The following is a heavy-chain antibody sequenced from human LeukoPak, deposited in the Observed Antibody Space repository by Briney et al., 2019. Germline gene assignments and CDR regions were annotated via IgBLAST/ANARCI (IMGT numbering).Heavy chain of an antibody. V-gene: IGHV3-23*01. CDR2: ISGSGGST. CDR1: GFTFSSYA. Sequence: GGSLRLSCAAPGFTFSSYAMSWVRRAPGKGLEWVSAISGSGGSTYYADSVKGRFTISRDNSKNTLYLQMNSLRAEDTAVYYCARRWDYQTTDAFDIWGQGTMVTVSS. CDR3: ARRWDYQTTDAFDI. J-gene: IGHJ3*02. D-gene: IGHD1-7*01.